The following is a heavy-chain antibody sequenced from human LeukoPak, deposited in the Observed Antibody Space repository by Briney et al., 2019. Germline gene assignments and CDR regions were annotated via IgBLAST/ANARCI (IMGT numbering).Heavy chain of an antibody. D-gene: IGHD2-2*01. CDR3: KGDQLLWLTSLITSDDAFDI. CDR2: INHSGST. CDR1: GGSFSAYY. V-gene: IGHV4-34*01. Sequence: SETLSLTCAVYGGSFSAYYWSWIRQPPGKGLEWIGEINHSGSTNYNPSLKSRVTISVDTSKNQFSLKLSSVTAADTAVYYCKGDQLLWLTSLITSDDAFDIWGQGTMVTVSS. J-gene: IGHJ3*02.